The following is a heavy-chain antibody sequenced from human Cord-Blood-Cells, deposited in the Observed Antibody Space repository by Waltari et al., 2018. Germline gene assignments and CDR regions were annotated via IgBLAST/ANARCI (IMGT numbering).Heavy chain of an antibody. D-gene: IGHD5-12*01. J-gene: IGHJ3*02. CDR2: IIPIFGTA. CDR3: ASDRSGYSGYDDAFDI. Sequence: VRLVQSGAEVNQPGYSEKPACRASGLNFSSYAQAWVRPAPAQGLGWMGGIIPIFGTANDAQKCQGRVTITADESTSTAYMERSSLRSEDTAVYYCASDRSGYSGYDDAFDIWGQGTMVTVSS. CDR1: GLNFSSYA. V-gene: IGHV1-69*01.